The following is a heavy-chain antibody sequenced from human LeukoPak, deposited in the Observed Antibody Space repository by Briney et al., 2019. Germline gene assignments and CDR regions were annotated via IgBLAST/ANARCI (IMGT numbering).Heavy chain of an antibody. D-gene: IGHD3-9*01. Sequence: SETLSLTCTVSGGSISSYYWNWIRQPPGKGLEWIGYIYYSGSTNYNPSLKSRVTISVDTSRNQFSLKLSSVTAADTAVYYCASTDYGILTGSEYYFDYWGQGTLVTVSS. V-gene: IGHV4-59*08. CDR3: ASTDYGILTGSEYYFDY. CDR2: IYYSGST. CDR1: GGSISSYY. J-gene: IGHJ4*02.